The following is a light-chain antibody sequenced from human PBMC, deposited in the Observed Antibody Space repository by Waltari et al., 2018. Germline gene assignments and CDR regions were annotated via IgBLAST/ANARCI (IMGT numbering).Light chain of an antibody. J-gene: IGLJ2*01. CDR1: SSNIGSNY. Sequence: QSVLTQPPSASGTPGQRVTISCSGSSSNIGSNYVYWYQQLPGTAPKLLIYRINQRPSGVPDRVSGSKSGASASLAISELRSEDEADYYCAAWDNNLSVVLFGGGTRLTVL. CDR3: AAWDNNLSVVL. CDR2: RIN. V-gene: IGLV1-47*01.